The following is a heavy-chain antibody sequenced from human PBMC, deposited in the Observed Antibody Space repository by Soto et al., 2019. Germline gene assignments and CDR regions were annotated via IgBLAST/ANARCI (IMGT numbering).Heavy chain of an antibody. D-gene: IGHD1-26*01. CDR1: GFTFSSYS. CDR3: ARGSYGVFDY. CDR2: ISSSSSYI. Sequence: EVQLVESGGGLVKPGGSLRLSCAASGFTFSSYSMNWVRQAPGKGLEWVSSISSSSSYIYYAESVKGRFTISRDNANNSLYLQMNRLRAEDTAVYYCARGSYGVFDYWGQGTLVTVSS. J-gene: IGHJ4*02. V-gene: IGHV3-21*01.